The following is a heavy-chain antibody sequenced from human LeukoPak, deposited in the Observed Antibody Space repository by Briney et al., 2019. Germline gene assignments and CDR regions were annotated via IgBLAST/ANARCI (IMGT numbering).Heavy chain of an antibody. CDR1: GGSISSSSYY. V-gene: IGHV4-61*05. CDR3: ARGGYYYDSSGYFPSMDV. Sequence: SETLSLTCIVSGGSISSSSYYWGWIRQPPGKGLEWIGYISYSGSTYNNPSLKSRVSISVDTSKNQFSLKLSSVTAADTAVYYCARGGYYYDSSGYFPSMDVWGKGTTVTVSS. D-gene: IGHD3-22*01. J-gene: IGHJ6*03. CDR2: ISYSGST.